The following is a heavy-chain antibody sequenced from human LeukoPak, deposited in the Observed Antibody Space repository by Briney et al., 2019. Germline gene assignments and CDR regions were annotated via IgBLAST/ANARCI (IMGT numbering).Heavy chain of an antibody. CDR3: ARGLFGVAGTYYYGMDV. Sequence: ASVKVSCKASGGTFSSYAISWVRQAPGQGLEWVGGIIPIFGTANYAQKFQGRVAITADESTSTAYMELSSQRSEDTAVYYCARGLFGVAGTYYYGMDVWGQGTTVTVSS. D-gene: IGHD3-10*01. CDR1: GGTFSSYA. CDR2: IIPIFGTA. V-gene: IGHV1-69*13. J-gene: IGHJ6*02.